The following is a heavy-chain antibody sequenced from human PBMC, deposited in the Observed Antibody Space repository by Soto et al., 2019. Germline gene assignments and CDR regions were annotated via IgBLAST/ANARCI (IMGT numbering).Heavy chain of an antibody. CDR3: ARDRSTHDY. Sequence: GQLVQSGVEVKTPGASVKVSCKASGYTFTAYGISWVRQAPGHGLEWMGWISAYNGNTNYAQSLQDRVTMATDTSTSTAYMELRSLRSDDTANYYCARDRSTHDYWGQGTLITVSS. D-gene: IGHD1-1*01. V-gene: IGHV1-18*01. CDR2: ISAYNGNT. J-gene: IGHJ4*02. CDR1: GYTFTAYG.